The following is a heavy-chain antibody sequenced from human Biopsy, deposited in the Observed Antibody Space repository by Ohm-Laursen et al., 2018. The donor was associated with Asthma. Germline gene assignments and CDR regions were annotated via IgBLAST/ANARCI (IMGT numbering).Heavy chain of an antibody. CDR3: ARAYGGSFFSGSFDI. CDR2: ISYDGSSI. Sequence: SLRLSCSASRFTYEMHWVRQAPGKGLEWVAVISYDGSSIYYANSVKGRFTISRDNSKNTLSLQMNSLRAEDTAVYYCARAYGGSFFSGSFDIWGQGTMVTVSS. V-gene: IGHV3-30-3*01. CDR1: RFTYE. D-gene: IGHD4-23*01. J-gene: IGHJ3*02.